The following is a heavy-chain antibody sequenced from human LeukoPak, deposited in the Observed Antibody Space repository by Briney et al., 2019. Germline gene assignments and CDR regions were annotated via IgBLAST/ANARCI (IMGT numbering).Heavy chain of an antibody. V-gene: IGHV1-18*01. CDR2: ISGYTGNT. J-gene: IGHJ4*02. CDR3: ARGWIEMPTVYFDY. D-gene: IGHD5-24*01. Sequence: ASVKASCKASGYSFTSYGITWVRQAPGQGLEWMGWISGYTGNTDYAQKLQGRVTMTADTSTRTAYMELRSLRSDDTAVYYCARGWIEMPTVYFDYWGQGTLVSVFS. CDR1: GYSFTSYG.